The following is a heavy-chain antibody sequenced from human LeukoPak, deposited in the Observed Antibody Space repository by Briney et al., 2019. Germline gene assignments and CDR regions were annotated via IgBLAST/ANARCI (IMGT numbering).Heavy chain of an antibody. CDR1: GFTFNNYP. CDR3: AKGAAIDH. V-gene: IGHV3-23*01. Sequence: GGSLTLSCAASGFTFNNYPMNWVRQAPGKGLEWVAAVTGPADTTYYADSVKGRFTISRDRFKDTVYLQMNSLGDEDTALYYCAKGAAIDHWGQGTLVTVSS. CDR2: VTGPADTT. D-gene: IGHD5-24*01. J-gene: IGHJ4*02.